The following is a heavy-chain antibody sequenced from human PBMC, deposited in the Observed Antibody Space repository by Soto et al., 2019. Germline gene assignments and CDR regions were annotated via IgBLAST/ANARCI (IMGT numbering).Heavy chain of an antibody. CDR2: ISTYSGDT. J-gene: IGHJ5*02. Sequence: QVHLVQSGVEVKTPGASVKVSCQASGYTFFTYDISWVRQAPGQGLEWMGWISTYSGDTKYAQKFQGRVTMTTDTSTTTAYLELRSLRSDDTAVYYCARNHGPTTSENWFAPLCQGTLVTVSS. CDR1: GYTFFTYD. CDR3: ARNHGPTTSENWFAP. V-gene: IGHV1-18*01. D-gene: IGHD5-12*01.